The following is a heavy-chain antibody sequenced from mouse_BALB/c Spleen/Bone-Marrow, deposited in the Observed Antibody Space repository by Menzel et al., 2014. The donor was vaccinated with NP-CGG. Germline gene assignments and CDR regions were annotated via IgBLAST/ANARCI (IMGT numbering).Heavy chain of an antibody. CDR1: GYTFTDYN. CDR3: ARFGSAWSFDV. J-gene: IGHJ1*01. CDR2: IYPYNGGT. Sequence: EVQLQQSGPELVKPGASVKISCKASGYTFTDYNMHWVKQSHGKSLEWIGYIYPYNGGTGYNQKFKSKATLTVDNSSSPPYMALRTLPSGVLAVFSWARFGSAWSFDVGGAG. V-gene: IGHV1S29*02.